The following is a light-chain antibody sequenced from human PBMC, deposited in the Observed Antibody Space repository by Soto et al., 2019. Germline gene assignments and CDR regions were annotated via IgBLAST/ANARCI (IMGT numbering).Light chain of an antibody. CDR1: QDILSW. Sequence: DIQMTQSPSSVSASVGDRVTITCRASQDILSWLAWYQQKPGEAPSLLIYASSNLQSGVPSRFSGSGSGTYFTLTISSLQPEDFATDYCRQANSFPITFGPGTRLDIK. CDR3: RQANSFPIT. CDR2: ASS. J-gene: IGKJ3*01. V-gene: IGKV1-12*01.